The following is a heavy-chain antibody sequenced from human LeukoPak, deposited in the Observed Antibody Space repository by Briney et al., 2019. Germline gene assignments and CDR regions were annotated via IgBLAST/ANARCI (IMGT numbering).Heavy chain of an antibody. V-gene: IGHV4-34*01. CDR1: GGSFSGYY. D-gene: IGHD3-16*02. CDR3: ARGRRGPRLMITFGGVIACAFDI. CDR2: INHSGST. J-gene: IGHJ3*02. Sequence: PSGTLSLTCAVYGGSFSGYYWSWIRQPPGKGLEWIGEINHSGSTNYNTSLKSRVTISVDTSKNQFSLKLSSVTAADTAVYYCARGRRGPRLMITFGGVIACAFDIWGQGTMVTVSS.